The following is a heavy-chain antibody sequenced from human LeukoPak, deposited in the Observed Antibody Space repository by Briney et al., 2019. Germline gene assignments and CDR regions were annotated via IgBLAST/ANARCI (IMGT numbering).Heavy chain of an antibody. CDR1: GFTFSSYA. D-gene: IGHD4-17*01. Sequence: GGTLRLSCAAPGFTFSSYAMNWFRQAPGRGLEWVSYISSTSTTVYYKDSVKGRFTISRDNAKNSLYLHMTSLRVEDTAVYYCVRNDGDDAFDIWGQGTMVTVSS. CDR3: VRNDGDDAFDI. J-gene: IGHJ3*02. CDR2: ISSTSTTV. V-gene: IGHV3-48*01.